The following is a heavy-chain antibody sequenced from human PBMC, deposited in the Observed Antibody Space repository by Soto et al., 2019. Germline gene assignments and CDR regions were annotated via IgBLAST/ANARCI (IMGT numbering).Heavy chain of an antibody. CDR2: IYYSGST. J-gene: IGHJ6*02. Sequence: SETLSLTCTVSGGSISSGDYYWSWIRQPPGKGLEWIGYIYYSGSTYYNPSLKSRVTISVDTSKNQFSLKLSSVTAADTAVYYCARDSDIVLVPAAMGNYYYYYGMDVWGQGTTVTVSS. CDR3: ARDSDIVLVPAAMGNYYYYYGMDV. D-gene: IGHD2-2*01. CDR1: GGSISSGDYY. V-gene: IGHV4-30-4*01.